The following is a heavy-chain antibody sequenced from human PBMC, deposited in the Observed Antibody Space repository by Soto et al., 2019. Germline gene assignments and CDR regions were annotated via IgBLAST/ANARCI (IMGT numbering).Heavy chain of an antibody. CDR3: ARIASAGRGWDV. V-gene: IGHV3-7*01. CDR1: GFTFSSYW. CDR2: IKQDGSEK. D-gene: IGHD6-13*01. J-gene: IGHJ6*02. Sequence: EVQLVESGGGLVQPGGSLRLSCAASGFTFSSYWMSWVRQAPVKGLEWVGNIKQDGSEKNYVDFMEGRFTISRDNDANSLYLQMNSLRAEDTAVYYCARIASAGRGWDVWGQGTTVVVSS.